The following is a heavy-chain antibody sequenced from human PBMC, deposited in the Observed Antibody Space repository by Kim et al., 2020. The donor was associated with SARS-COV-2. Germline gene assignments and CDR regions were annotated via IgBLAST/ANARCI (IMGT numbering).Heavy chain of an antibody. Sequence: SETLSLTCAVYGGSLSGYYWSWIRQPPGKGLEWIGEINHSGSTNYNPSLKSRVTISVDTSKNQFSLKLSSVTAADTAVYYCARRHIGLIYGMDVWGQGTTVTVSS. CDR3: ARRHIGLIYGMDV. V-gene: IGHV4-34*01. D-gene: IGHD5-12*01. J-gene: IGHJ6*02. CDR2: INHSGST. CDR1: GGSLSGYY.